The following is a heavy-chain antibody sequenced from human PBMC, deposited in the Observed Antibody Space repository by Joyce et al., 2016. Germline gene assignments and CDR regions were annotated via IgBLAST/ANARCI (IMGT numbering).Heavy chain of an antibody. V-gene: IGHV5-51*01. Sequence: EVQLVQSGAEVKKPGESLRISCKGSGYNFANYWIAWVRQMPGKGLEWVVIIYPGDSDTRYSPSFQGQVSISADKSVSTAYLQWSSLKASDTAMYYCARVDCGGECYTGYYYYGMDVWGQGTTVTVSS. D-gene: IGHD2-8*02. CDR2: IYPGDSDT. CDR3: ARVDCGGECYTGYYYYGMDV. J-gene: IGHJ6*02. CDR1: GYNFANYW.